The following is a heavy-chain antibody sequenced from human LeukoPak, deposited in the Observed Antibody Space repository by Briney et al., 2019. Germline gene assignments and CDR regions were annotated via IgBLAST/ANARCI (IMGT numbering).Heavy chain of an antibody. J-gene: IGHJ4*02. CDR3: ARGPNYSYGLLDY. D-gene: IGHD5-18*01. V-gene: IGHV1-46*03. CDR1: GYTFTTYF. CDR2: IKPLGGDT. Sequence: ASVKVSCKAFGYTFTTYFIHWVRQAPGQGLEWMGMIKPLGGDTTYAQKFQGRVTMTRDTSTSTVHMELRSLISEDTAVYFCARGPNYSYGLLDYWGQGTQVTVTP.